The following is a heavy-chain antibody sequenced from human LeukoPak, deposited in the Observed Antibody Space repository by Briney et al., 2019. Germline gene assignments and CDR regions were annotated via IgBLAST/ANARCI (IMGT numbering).Heavy chain of an antibody. CDR3: ARLEIFSGFDY. J-gene: IGHJ4*02. D-gene: IGHD3-10*01. CDR2: ISSSSTTI. Sequence: GGSLRLPCAASGFTFSAYGMNWVRQSPGKGLELVSYISSSSTTIYYSDSVKGRFTISRDNAKESLYLQMSSLRAEDTAVYYCARLEIFSGFDYWGRGTLVAVSS. V-gene: IGHV3-48*04. CDR1: GFTFSAYG.